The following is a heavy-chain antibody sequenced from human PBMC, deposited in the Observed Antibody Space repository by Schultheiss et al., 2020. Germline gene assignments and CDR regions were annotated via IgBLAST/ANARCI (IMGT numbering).Heavy chain of an antibody. CDR3: AKETLEWLLYRYPDYYGMDV. CDR1: GFTFSSYG. CDR2: IRHDGANK. J-gene: IGHJ6*02. Sequence: GGSLRLSCAASGFTFSSYGMHWVRQAPGKGLEWVAVIRHDGANKYYADSVKGRFTISRDNSKNTLYLQMNSLRAEDTAVYYCAKETLEWLLYRYPDYYGMDVWGQGTTVTVSS. D-gene: IGHD3-3*01. V-gene: IGHV3-33*06.